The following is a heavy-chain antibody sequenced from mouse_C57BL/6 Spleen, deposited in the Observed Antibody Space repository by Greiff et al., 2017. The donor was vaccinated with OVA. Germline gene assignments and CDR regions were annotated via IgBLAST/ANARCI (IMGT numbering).Heavy chain of an antibody. CDR3: ARRRTYYFDY. CDR2: IDPSDSET. CDR1: GYTFTSYW. J-gene: IGHJ2*01. V-gene: IGHV1-52*01. Sequence: QVQLQQPGAELARPGSSVKLSCKASGYTFTSYWMHWVKQRPIQGLEWIGNIDPSDSETHYNQKFKDKATLTVDKSSSTAYMQLSSLTSEDSAVYYCARRRTYYFDYWGQGTTLTVAS.